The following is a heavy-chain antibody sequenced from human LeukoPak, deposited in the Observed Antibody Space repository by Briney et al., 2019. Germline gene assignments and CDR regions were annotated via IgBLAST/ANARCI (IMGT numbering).Heavy chain of an antibody. J-gene: IGHJ4*02. V-gene: IGHV3-23*01. CDR3: ARAITMIVVVQGY. CDR1: GFTFSSYA. Sequence: GGPLRLSCAASGFTFSSYAMSWVRQAPGKGLEWVSAISGSGGSTYYADSVKGRFTISRDNSKNTLYLQMNSLRAEDTAVYYCARAITMIVVVQGYWGQGTLATVSS. D-gene: IGHD3-22*01. CDR2: ISGSGGST.